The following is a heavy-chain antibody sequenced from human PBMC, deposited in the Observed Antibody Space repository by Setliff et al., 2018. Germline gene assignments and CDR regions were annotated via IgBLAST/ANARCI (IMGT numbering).Heavy chain of an antibody. CDR2: IGASGDRT. CDR3: ARDPSSVAARPGY. CDR1: TFTFSKYA. Sequence: GGSLRLSCVASTFTFSKYAITWVRQAPGKGLEWVSSIGASGDRTYYADSVKGRFTISRDNSRNSLYLQMNSLRVEDTASYYCARDPSSVAARPGYWGQGTLVTVSS. V-gene: IGHV3-23*01. J-gene: IGHJ4*02. D-gene: IGHD6-6*01.